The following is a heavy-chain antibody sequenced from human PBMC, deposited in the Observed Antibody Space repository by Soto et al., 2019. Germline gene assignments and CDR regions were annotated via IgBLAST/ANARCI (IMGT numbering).Heavy chain of an antibody. D-gene: IGHD3-10*01. CDR2: IYNDGTYS. V-gene: IGHV3-74*01. J-gene: IGHJ4*02. CDR1: GFIFKMYW. CDR3: TRGPRPISTGTGAY. Sequence: QSGGSLRLSCAASGFIFKMYWMHWVRQSPGKGLVWISRIYNDGTYSDYADSVRGRFTTSRDNVNDTLYLQMNNLRAEDSGLYYCTRGPRPISTGTGAYWGQGTQVTVSS.